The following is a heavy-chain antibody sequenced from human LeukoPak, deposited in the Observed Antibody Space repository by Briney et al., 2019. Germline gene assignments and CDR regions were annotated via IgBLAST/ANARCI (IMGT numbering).Heavy chain of an antibody. CDR3: ARGRGYIYGYDY. CDR1: GFTFSNYD. CDR2: LSTNGGST. J-gene: IGHJ4*02. Sequence: GGSLRLSCAASGFTFSNYDMHWVRQAPGKGLEYVSHLSTNGGSTYYAISVKGRFTISRDNSKNTLYLQMGSLRAEDMAVYYCARGRGYIYGYDYWGQGTLVTVSS. V-gene: IGHV3-64*01. D-gene: IGHD5-18*01.